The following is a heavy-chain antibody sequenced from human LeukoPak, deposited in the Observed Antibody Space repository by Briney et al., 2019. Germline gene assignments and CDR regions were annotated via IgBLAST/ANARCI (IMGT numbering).Heavy chain of an antibody. CDR1: GYTFSSYA. Sequence: SVKVSCKASGYTFSSYAISWVRQAPGQGLEWMGRIIPIFGTANYAQKFQGRVTITTDESTSTAYMELSSLRSEDTAVYYCARGTRTESFDYWGQGTLVTVSS. D-gene: IGHD3/OR15-3a*01. V-gene: IGHV1-69*05. CDR3: ARGTRTESFDY. CDR2: IIPIFGTA. J-gene: IGHJ4*02.